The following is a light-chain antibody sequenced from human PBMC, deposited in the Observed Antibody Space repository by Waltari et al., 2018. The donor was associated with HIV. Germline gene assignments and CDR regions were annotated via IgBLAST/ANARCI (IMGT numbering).Light chain of an antibody. CDR3: MHGQQTPV. CDR1: QGLLHQNGQNY. CDR2: LGS. J-gene: IGKJ1*01. Sequence: DIAMIQSPDSLAVSPGEAASISCRSSQGLLHQNGQNYLDWYIQRPGQAPELLIYLGSRRASGVPDRFAGSGSGTDFILRISRVEPEDVGVYYCMHGQQTPVFGQGTKVEV. V-gene: IGKV2-28*01.